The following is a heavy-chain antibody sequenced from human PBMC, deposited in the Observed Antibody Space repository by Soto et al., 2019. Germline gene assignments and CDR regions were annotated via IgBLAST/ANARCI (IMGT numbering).Heavy chain of an antibody. CDR3: AGGFSLLWFGSGYYYYGMDV. J-gene: IGHJ6*02. Sequence: TLSLTCAVYGGSFSGYYWSWIRQPPGKGLEWIGEINHSGSTNYNPSLKSRVTISVDTSKNQFSLKLSSVTAADTAVYYCAGGFSLLWFGSGYYYYGMDVWGQGTTVTVSS. CDR1: GGSFSGYY. D-gene: IGHD3-10*01. V-gene: IGHV4-34*01. CDR2: INHSGST.